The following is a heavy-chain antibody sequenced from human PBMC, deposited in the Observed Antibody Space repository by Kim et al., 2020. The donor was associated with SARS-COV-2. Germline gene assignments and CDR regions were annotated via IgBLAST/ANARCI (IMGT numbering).Heavy chain of an antibody. Sequence: GGSLRLSCAASGFTFSSYWMHWVRQAPGKGLVWVSRINSDGSSTSYADSVKGRFTISRDNAKNTLYLQMNSLRAEDTAVYYCARGSWISDWAGWFDPWGQGTLVTVSS. CDR2: INSDGSST. CDR1: GFTFSSYW. J-gene: IGHJ5*02. V-gene: IGHV3-74*01. CDR3: ARGSWISDWAGWFDP. D-gene: IGHD2-2*03.